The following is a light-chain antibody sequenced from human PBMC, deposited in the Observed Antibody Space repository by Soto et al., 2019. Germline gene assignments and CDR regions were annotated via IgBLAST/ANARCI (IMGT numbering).Light chain of an antibody. Sequence: QSALTQPASVSGSPGQSITISCTGTSSDIGGYNYVSWYQQLPGKVPKLIIYDVSNRPSGVSDRFSGSKSGNAASLTISGIQAEDEAYDYCSSYTSTSTLYVCGTGTKLTVL. J-gene: IGLJ1*01. CDR2: DVS. CDR3: SSYTSTSTLYV. CDR1: SSDIGGYNY. V-gene: IGLV2-14*03.